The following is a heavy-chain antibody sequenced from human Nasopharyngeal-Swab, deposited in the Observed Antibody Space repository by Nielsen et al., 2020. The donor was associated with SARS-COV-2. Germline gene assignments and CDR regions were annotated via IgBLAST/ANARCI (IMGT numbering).Heavy chain of an antibody. CDR1: GFTFDDYA. V-gene: IGHV3-9*01. J-gene: IGHJ4*02. D-gene: IGHD3-22*01. CDR2: ISWNSGSI. Sequence: SLKISCAASGFTFDDYAMHWVRQAPGKGLEWVSGISWNSGSIGYEDSVKGRFTISRDNAKNSLYLQMNSLRAEDTALYYCAKDPFGYDSSGFASYWGQGTLVTVSS. CDR3: AKDPFGYDSSGFASY.